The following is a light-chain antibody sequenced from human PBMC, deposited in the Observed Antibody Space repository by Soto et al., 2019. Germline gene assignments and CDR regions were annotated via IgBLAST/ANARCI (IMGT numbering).Light chain of an antibody. CDR1: QSISNH. J-gene: IGKJ5*01. Sequence: DIQMTQSPSSLSASVEDRVIITCRASQSISNHLNWYQQKPGKAPKLLIFAASSLQSGVPSRFSGSRSGPDFTLTISSLQPEDFAVYYCQQRQYWPPITFGQGTRLEIK. CDR2: AAS. V-gene: IGKV1-39*01. CDR3: QQRQYWPPIT.